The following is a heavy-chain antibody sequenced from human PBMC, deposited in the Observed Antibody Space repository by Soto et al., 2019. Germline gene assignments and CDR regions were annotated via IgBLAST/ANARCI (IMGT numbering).Heavy chain of an antibody. D-gene: IGHD3-3*01. V-gene: IGHV1-18*01. CDR3: ARECYDFWSGYYGDAFDI. CDR2: ISAYNGNT. J-gene: IGHJ3*02. CDR1: GYTFTSYG. Sequence: QVQLVQSGAEVKKPGASVKVSCKASGYTFTSYGISWVRQAPGQGLEWMGWISAYNGNTNYAQKLQGRVTMTTDTSTSTAYMELRSLSSDDTAVYYCARECYDFWSGYYGDAFDIWGQGTMVTVSS.